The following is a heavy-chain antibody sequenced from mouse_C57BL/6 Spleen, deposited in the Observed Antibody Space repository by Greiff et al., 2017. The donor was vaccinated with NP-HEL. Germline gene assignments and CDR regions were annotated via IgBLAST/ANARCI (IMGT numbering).Heavy chain of an antibody. CDR2: ISNGGGST. CDR1: GFTFSDYY. V-gene: IGHV5-12*01. J-gene: IGHJ4*01. D-gene: IGHD3-2*02. CDR3: ARQLRLLYAMDY. Sequence: DVKLVESGGGLVQPGGSLKLSCAASGFTFSDYYMYWVRQTPEKRLEWVAYISNGGGSTYYPDTVKGRFTISRDNAKNTLYLQMSRLKSEDTAMYYCARQLRLLYAMDYWGQGTSVTVSS.